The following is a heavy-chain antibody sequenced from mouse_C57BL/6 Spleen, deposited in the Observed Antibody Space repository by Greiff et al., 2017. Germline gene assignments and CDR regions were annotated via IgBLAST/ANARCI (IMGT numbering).Heavy chain of an antibody. Sequence: QVQLQQPGAELAKPGASVKLSCKASGYTFTSYWMHWVKQRPGQGLEWIGYINPSSSYTKYNQKFKDKATLTADKSSSTAYMQLSSLTYEDSAVDYCARSKRDYEWFAYWGQGTLVTVSA. D-gene: IGHD2-4*01. J-gene: IGHJ3*01. CDR1: GYTFTSYW. CDR2: INPSSSYT. V-gene: IGHV1-7*01. CDR3: ARSKRDYEWFAY.